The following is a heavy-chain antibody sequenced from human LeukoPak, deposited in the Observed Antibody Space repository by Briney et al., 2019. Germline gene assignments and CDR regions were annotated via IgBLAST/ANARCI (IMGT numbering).Heavy chain of an antibody. CDR3: ASAREYCGSAECYEYFQH. CDR1: GFTFTNYA. CDR2: IYSGGST. Sequence: GGPLRLSCAASGFTFTNYAMNWVRQSPGKGLEWVSVIYSGGSTYYADSVNGRFTISRDNSRNTLSLQMNSLRAEDTALYYCASAREYCGSAECYEYFQHWGQGTLVTVS. D-gene: IGHD2-21*01. J-gene: IGHJ1*01. V-gene: IGHV3-23*03.